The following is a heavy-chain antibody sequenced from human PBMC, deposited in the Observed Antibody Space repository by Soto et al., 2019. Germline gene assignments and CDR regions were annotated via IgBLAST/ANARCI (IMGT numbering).Heavy chain of an antibody. J-gene: IGHJ4*02. V-gene: IGHV3-74*01. D-gene: IGHD1-26*01. CDR1: GFTFSSYY. CDR2: IKTDGSVS. Sequence: EVQLVESGGGLVQPGGSLRLSCAASGFTFSSYYMHWVRQAPGKGLVWISGIKTDGSVSSYADSVKGRFTISRDNAKNMLFLQMNSLRDDDTAVYYCARGYYGAPPARDYWGQGTLVTVSS. CDR3: ARGYYGAPPARDY.